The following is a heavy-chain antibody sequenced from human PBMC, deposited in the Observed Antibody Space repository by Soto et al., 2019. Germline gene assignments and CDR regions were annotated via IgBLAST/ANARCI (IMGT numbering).Heavy chain of an antibody. CDR1: GYTFTSYD. Sequence: YVKVSCKASGYTFTSYDIYWVRQATGQGLEWMGWMNPSTGNAGYAQKFQGRVTMTSDTSINTAHMELSSLRSEDTAVYYCARRAETNAWNGFGADKYYFDFWGQGTLVTVSS. V-gene: IGHV1-8*01. J-gene: IGHJ4*02. CDR3: ARRAETNAWNGFGADKYYFDF. D-gene: IGHD1-1*01. CDR2: MNPSTGNA.